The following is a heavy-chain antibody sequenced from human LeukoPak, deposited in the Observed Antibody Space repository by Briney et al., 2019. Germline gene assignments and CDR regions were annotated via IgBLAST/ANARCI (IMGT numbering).Heavy chain of an antibody. D-gene: IGHD2-2*01. CDR1: GYTFTGYY. Sequence: GAPVKVSCKASGYTFTGYYMHWVRQAPGQGLEWMGWINPDSGGTNYAQKFQGRVTMTRDTSISTAYMELSRLRSDDTAVYYCATSNYCSSTSCYGGWYHWGQGTLVTVSS. V-gene: IGHV1-2*02. CDR3: ATSNYCSSTSCYGGWYH. CDR2: INPDSGGT. J-gene: IGHJ5*02.